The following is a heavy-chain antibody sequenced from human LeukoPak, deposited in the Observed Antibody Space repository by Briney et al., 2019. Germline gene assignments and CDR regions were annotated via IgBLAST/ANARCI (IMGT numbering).Heavy chain of an antibody. J-gene: IGHJ4*02. Sequence: ASVKVACKASGCTFTGYYMHWVRQAPGQGLEWMGWINPNSGGTNYAQKFQGRVTMTRDTSISTAYMELSRLRSDDTAVYYCARDSDFWSGYPTYWGQGTLVTVSS. CDR1: GCTFTGYY. CDR2: INPNSGGT. D-gene: IGHD3-3*01. V-gene: IGHV1-2*02. CDR3: ARDSDFWSGYPTY.